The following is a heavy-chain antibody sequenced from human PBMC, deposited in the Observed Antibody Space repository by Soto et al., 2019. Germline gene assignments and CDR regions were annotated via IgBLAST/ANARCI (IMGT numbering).Heavy chain of an antibody. Sequence: ASVKVSCKASGYTFTRSGISWVRQAPGQGLEWMGWISTYNGDTNYAQTFQGRVTMTRDTSTSTVYMELSSLGSEDTAVYYCARGVSGSSWDLYWGQGTLVTVSS. V-gene: IGHV1-18*01. CDR2: ISTYNGDT. J-gene: IGHJ4*02. D-gene: IGHD6-13*01. CDR1: GYTFTRSG. CDR3: ARGVSGSSWDLY.